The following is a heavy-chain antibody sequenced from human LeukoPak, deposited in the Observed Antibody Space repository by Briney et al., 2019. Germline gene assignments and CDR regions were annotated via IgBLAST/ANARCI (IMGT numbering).Heavy chain of an antibody. D-gene: IGHD3-10*01. CDR1: GGSFSGYY. V-gene: IGHV4-34*01. CDR3: ARGGRDYYGPGSRRKFDP. CDR2: INHSGST. Sequence: PSETLSLTCAVYGGSFSGYYWSWIRQPPGKGLEWIGEINHSGSTNYNPSLKSRVTISVDTSKNQFSLKLSSVTAADTAVYYCARGGRDYYGPGSRRKFDPWGQGTLVTVSS. J-gene: IGHJ5*02.